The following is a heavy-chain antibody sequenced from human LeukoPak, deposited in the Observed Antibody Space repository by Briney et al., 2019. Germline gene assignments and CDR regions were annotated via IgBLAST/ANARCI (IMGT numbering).Heavy chain of an antibody. V-gene: IGHV3-30*04. CDR1: GFTFSSYA. Sequence: GRSLRLSCAASGFTFSSYAMHWVRQAPGKGLEWVAVISNDGSNQYYADSVKGRFTISRDNSKNTLYLQMNSLRAEDTAVYYCAELGITMIGGVWSKGTTVTISS. CDR3: AELGITMIGGV. D-gene: IGHD3-10*02. CDR2: ISNDGSNQ. J-gene: IGHJ6*04.